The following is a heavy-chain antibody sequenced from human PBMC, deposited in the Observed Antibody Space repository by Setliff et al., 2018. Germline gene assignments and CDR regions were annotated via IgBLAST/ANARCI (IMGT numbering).Heavy chain of an antibody. Sequence: SETLSLTCAVYGGSFSGYYWSWIRQPPGKGLEWIGYIYYSGSTNYNPSLKSRVTISVDTSKNQFSLKLSSVTAADTAVYYCARESGSYYFRAFDIWGQGTMVTVSS. CDR1: GGSFSGYY. D-gene: IGHD1-26*01. J-gene: IGHJ3*02. V-gene: IGHV4-59*01. CDR2: IYYSGST. CDR3: ARESGSYYFRAFDI.